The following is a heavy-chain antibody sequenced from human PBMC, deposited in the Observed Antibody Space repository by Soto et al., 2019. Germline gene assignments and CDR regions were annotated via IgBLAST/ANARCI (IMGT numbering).Heavy chain of an antibody. CDR1: GGSISSSSHY. V-gene: IGHV4-39*01. CDR2: IYFSGST. J-gene: IGHJ3*02. Sequence: SETLSLTCTVSGGSISSSSHYWGWIRQSPGKGLEWIGSIYFSGSTYYNPSLKSRVTISVDTSKNQFSLNLSSVTGADTAVYYCARRRSNSGWYGSAYDIWGQGTMVTVSS. D-gene: IGHD6-19*01. CDR3: ARRRSNSGWYGSAYDI.